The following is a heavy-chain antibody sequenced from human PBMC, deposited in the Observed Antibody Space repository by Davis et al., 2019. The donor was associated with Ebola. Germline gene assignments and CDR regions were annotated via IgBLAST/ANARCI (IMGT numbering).Heavy chain of an antibody. CDR3: ARHRPDVLRFLEWPYYYGMDV. J-gene: IGHJ6*02. CDR2: VYYNGGT. D-gene: IGHD3-3*01. CDR1: GGSISSYY. Sequence: SETLSLTCTVSGGSISSYYWSWIRQPPGKGLEWIGYVYYNGGTNYNPSLKSRVTISLDTSKNQFSLKLSSVTAADTAVYYCARHRPDVLRFLEWPYYYGMDVWGQGTTVTVSS. V-gene: IGHV4-59*01.